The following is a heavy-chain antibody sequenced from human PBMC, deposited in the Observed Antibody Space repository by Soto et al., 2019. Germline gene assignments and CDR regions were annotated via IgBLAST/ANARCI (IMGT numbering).Heavy chain of an antibody. D-gene: IGHD6-6*01. CDR2: IIPIFGTA. V-gene: IGHV1-69*01. J-gene: IGHJ4*02. CDR3: ARGSSSSPPY. Sequence: QAPGQGLEWMGGIIPIFGTANYAQKFQGRVTITADESTSAAYMELSSLRSEDTAVYYCARGSSSSPPYWGPGTLVTV.